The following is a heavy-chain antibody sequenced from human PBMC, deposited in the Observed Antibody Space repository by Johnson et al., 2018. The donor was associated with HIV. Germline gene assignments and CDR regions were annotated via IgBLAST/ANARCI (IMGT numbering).Heavy chain of an antibody. Sequence: QLVESGGGLIQPGGSLRLSCAASGFTVSSNYMSWVRQAPWKGLEWVSGISWNSGSIGYADSVKGRFTISRDNAKNSLYLQMNSLRAEDTALYYCLWRPAAFDIWGQGTMVTVSS. J-gene: IGHJ3*02. V-gene: IGHV3-9*01. CDR1: GFTVSSNY. CDR2: ISWNSGSI. D-gene: IGHD2-2*01. CDR3: LWRPAAFDI.